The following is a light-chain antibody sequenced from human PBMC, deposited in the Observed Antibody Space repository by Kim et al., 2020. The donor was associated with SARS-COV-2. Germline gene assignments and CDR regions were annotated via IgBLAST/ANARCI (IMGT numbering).Light chain of an antibody. CDR2: QHT. V-gene: IGLV3-1*01. Sequence: SYELTQPPSVSVSPGQTVTITCSGSNLGDKYAYWYQKKAGQSPVLVIYQHTKRPSGISQRFSGSSSGNTATLTISRAQTMDEADYYCQAWDNNAAVFCGVTQLTVL. CDR1: NLGDKY. J-gene: IGLJ3*02. CDR3: QAWDNNAAV.